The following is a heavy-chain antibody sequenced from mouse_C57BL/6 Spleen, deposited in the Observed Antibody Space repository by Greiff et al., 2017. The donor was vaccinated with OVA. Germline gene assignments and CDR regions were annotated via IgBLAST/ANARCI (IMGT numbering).Heavy chain of an antibody. Sequence: QVQLKQPGAELVRPGTSVKLSCKASGYTFTSYWMHWVKQRPGQGLEWIGVIDPSDSYTNYNQKFKGKATLTVDTSSSTAYMQLSSLTSEDSAVYYCARWGYEFYAMDYWGQGTSVTVSS. D-gene: IGHD3-1*01. CDR1: GYTFTSYW. CDR3: ARWGYEFYAMDY. V-gene: IGHV1-59*01. J-gene: IGHJ4*01. CDR2: IDPSDSYT.